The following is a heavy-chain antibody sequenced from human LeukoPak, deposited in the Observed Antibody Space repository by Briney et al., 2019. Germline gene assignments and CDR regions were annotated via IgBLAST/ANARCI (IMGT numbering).Heavy chain of an antibody. J-gene: IGHJ3*02. CDR3: ARDLPVDTAMGDAFDI. CDR1: GFTFSSYS. CDR2: ISSSSSYI. D-gene: IGHD5-18*01. Sequence: GGSLRLSCAASGFTFSSYSMNWVRQAPGKGLEWVSSISSSSSYIYYADSVKGRFTISRDNAKNSLYLQMNSLRAEDTAVYYCARDLPVDTAMGDAFDIWGQGTMVTVSS. V-gene: IGHV3-21*01.